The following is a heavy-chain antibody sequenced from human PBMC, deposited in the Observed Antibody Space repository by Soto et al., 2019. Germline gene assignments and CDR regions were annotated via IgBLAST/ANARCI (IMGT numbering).Heavy chain of an antibody. CDR1: GFTFSRYA. Sequence: EVQLVESGGGLVQPGGSLRLSCAASGFTFSRYAMYWVRQAPGKGLEDVSAISSNGGSTYYANSVKGRFTISRDNSKNTLYLQMGSLRAGDMAVYYCARSGDNGYYFDYWGQGTLVTVSS. D-gene: IGHD3-10*01. V-gene: IGHV3-64*01. CDR3: ARSGDNGYYFDY. CDR2: ISSNGGST. J-gene: IGHJ4*02.